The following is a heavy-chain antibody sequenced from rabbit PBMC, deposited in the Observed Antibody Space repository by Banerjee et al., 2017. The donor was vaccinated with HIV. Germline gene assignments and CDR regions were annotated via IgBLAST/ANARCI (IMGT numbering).Heavy chain of an antibody. CDR2: IGTGSGST. V-gene: IGHV1S40*01. CDR3: VREYVRKSGDYYHFKL. J-gene: IGHJ4*01. Sequence: LVQPGGSLKLSCKASGFSFNNKYVMCWVRQAPGKGLEWIGCIGTGSGSTWYASWAKGRFTISKTSSTTVTLQMTSLTAADTATYFCVREYVRKSGDYYHFKLWGQGTLVTVS. CDR1: GFSFNNKYV. D-gene: IGHD1-1*01.